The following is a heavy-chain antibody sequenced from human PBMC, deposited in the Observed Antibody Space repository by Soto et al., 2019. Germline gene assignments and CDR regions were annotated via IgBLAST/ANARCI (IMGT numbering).Heavy chain of an antibody. CDR3: VRVCGGDCGGAFDV. J-gene: IGHJ3*01. CDR2: IWFDGSLK. D-gene: IGHD2-21*02. CDR1: GFTFRAYG. Sequence: QVQLEESGGGVVQPGRSLRLSCAASGFTFRAYGIHVVRQAPGKGLEWVAVIWFDGSLKYYADSVKGRFTISRDNSKSTLHLQMDSLRAEDTAVYYCVRVCGGDCGGAFDVWGQGTKVTVSS. V-gene: IGHV3-33*01.